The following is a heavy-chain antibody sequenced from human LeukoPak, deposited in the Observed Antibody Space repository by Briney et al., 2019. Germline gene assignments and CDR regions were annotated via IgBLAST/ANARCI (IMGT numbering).Heavy chain of an antibody. CDR2: MKPDGSEK. J-gene: IGHJ4*02. CDR1: GFTFCDYL. D-gene: IGHD2-8*02. V-gene: IGHV3-7*01. CDR3: ASYLYWWSDLGY. Sequence: GGSLRLPCAASGFTFCDYLVTWGRQAPGKGLEGVANMKPDGSEKYYVDSVRGRFTISRDNAKNSLYLQMNSLRVEDTAVYYCASYLYWWSDLGYWGQGTLVTVSS.